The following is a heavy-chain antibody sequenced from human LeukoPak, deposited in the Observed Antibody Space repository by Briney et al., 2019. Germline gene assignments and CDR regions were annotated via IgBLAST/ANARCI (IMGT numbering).Heavy chain of an antibody. CDR3: ARGGESSSWYQY. J-gene: IGHJ4*02. D-gene: IGHD6-13*01. Sequence: SETLSLTCTVTGDSIFTTRYHWGWIRQPPGKGLEWIGSITYSGDTYENPSLESRVIISVDTSKNQFSLKLSSVTAADTAVYYCARGGESSSWYQYWGQGTLVTVSS. CDR1: GDSIFTTRYH. V-gene: IGHV4-39*01. CDR2: ITYSGDT.